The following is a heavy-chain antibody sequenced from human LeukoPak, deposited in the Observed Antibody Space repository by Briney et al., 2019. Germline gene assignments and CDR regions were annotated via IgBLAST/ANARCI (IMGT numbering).Heavy chain of an antibody. CDR1: GGSISSSGSY. Sequence: SETLSLTCTVSGGSISSSGSYWGWIRQPPGKGLEWIGSIYYSGNTYNPSLKSRVTISVDTSKNQFSLNLTSVNAADTTVYYCARVMAARREDLNWFDPWGQGTLVTVSS. CDR3: ARVMAARREDLNWFDP. CDR2: IYYSGNT. D-gene: IGHD6-6*01. V-gene: IGHV4-39*07. J-gene: IGHJ5*02.